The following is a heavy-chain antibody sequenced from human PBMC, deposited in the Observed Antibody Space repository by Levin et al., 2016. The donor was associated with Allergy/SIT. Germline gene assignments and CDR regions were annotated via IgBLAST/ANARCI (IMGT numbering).Heavy chain of an antibody. J-gene: IGHJ4*02. Sequence: GESLKISCAASGFTFSDFWMHWVRQAPGKGLVWVSRIKGDGTKTDYADSVKGRFTISRDNAKNTVYLQMNSLRVEDTAVYYCAKDRHITAADYWGQGTLVTVSS. D-gene: IGHD6-13*01. CDR2: IKGDGTKT. CDR1: GFTFSDFW. CDR3: AKDRHITAADY. V-gene: IGHV3-74*01.